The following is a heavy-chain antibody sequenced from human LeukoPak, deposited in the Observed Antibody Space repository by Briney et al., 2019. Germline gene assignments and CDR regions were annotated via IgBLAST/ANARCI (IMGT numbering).Heavy chain of an antibody. V-gene: IGHV3-23*01. Sequence: GGSLRLSCAASGFTFSSYAMSWVRQAPRKGLEWVSAISGSGGSTYYADSVKGRFTISRDNSKNTLYLQLNSLKTEDTAVYYCAKLNTTVAFDYWGQGTLVTVSS. J-gene: IGHJ4*02. CDR2: ISGSGGST. CDR3: AKLNTTVAFDY. D-gene: IGHD4-23*01. CDR1: GFTFSSYA.